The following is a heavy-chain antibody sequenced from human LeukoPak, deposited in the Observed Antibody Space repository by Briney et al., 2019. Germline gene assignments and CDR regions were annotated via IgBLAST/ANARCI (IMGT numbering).Heavy chain of an antibody. CDR2: ISSSGSTI. V-gene: IGHV3-48*03. Sequence: GSLRLSCAASGFTFSSYEMNWVRQAPGKGLEWVSYISSSGSTIYYADSVKGRFTISRDNAKNSLYLQMNSLRAEDTAVYYCARILVGATSSAWGQGTLVTVSS. CDR3: ARILVGATSSA. J-gene: IGHJ5*02. D-gene: IGHD1-26*01. CDR1: GFTFSSYE.